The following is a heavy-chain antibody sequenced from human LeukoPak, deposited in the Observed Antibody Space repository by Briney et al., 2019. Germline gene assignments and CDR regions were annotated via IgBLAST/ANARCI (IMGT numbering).Heavy chain of an antibody. Sequence: SQTLSLTCVISGDSVSSNSAAWNWIRQSPSRGLEWLGRTYQRSKWYNDYAESVKSRITINADTSKNQFSLHLNSVTPEDTAVYYRARMIPTGTTGSCFEYWGQGTLVTVSS. CDR1: GDSVSSNSAA. CDR3: ARMIPTGTTGSCFEY. J-gene: IGHJ4*02. D-gene: IGHD1-1*01. CDR2: TYQRSKWYN. V-gene: IGHV6-1*01.